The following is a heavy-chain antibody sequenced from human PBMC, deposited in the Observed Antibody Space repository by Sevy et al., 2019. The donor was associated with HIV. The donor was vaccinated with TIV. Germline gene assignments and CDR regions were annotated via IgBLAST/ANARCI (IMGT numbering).Heavy chain of an antibody. D-gene: IGHD2-8*01. CDR2: FSFGCGRI. V-gene: IGHV3-23*01. J-gene: IGHJ4*02. CDR1: GFTFSKYS. CDR3: AREGCTKPHDY. Sequence: GGSLRLSCAASGFTFSKYSMSWVHQAPGKGLEWVSTFSFGCGRINYADSVKGRFTISRDDSKNTLYLQMNSLRAEDTAVYYCAREGCTKPHDYWGQGTLVTVSS.